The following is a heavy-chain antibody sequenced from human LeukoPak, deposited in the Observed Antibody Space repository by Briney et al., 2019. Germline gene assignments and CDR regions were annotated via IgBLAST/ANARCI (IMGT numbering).Heavy chain of an antibody. Sequence: GGSLRLSCAASGFTFSDYNMNWVRQAPGKGLEWVSYITNGGSTIHHADSVKGRFTISRDNSKNTLYLQMNSLRAEDTAVYYCAKDLSRLGYWGQGTLVTVSS. D-gene: IGHD3-16*01. CDR3: AKDLSRLGY. CDR2: ITNGGSTI. V-gene: IGHV3-11*01. J-gene: IGHJ4*02. CDR1: GFTFSDYN.